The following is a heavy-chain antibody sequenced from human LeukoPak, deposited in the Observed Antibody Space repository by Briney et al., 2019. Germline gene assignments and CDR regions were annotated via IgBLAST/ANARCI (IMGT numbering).Heavy chain of an antibody. Sequence: GSLRLSCAASGFTFDDYGMSWVRQAPGKGLEWVSGINWNGGSTGYADSVKGRFTISRDNAKNSLYLQMNSLRAEDTALYYCARDYRVASIGGEDYYDSSGYYYGYWGQGTLVTVSS. CDR2: INWNGGST. CDR1: GFTFDDYG. J-gene: IGHJ4*02. D-gene: IGHD3-22*01. CDR3: ARDYRVASIGGEDYYDSSGYYYGY. V-gene: IGHV3-20*04.